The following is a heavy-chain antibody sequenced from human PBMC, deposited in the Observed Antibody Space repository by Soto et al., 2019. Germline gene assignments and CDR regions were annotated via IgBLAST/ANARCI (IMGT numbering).Heavy chain of an antibody. CDR3: AKDTAGRRYSYGSSY. CDR1: GFTFSSYA. D-gene: IGHD5-18*01. Sequence: PGGSLRLSCAASGFTFSSYAMSWVRQAPGKGLEWVSAISGSGGSTYYADSVKGRFTISRDNSKNTLYLQMNSLRAEDTAVYYCAKDTAGRRYSYGSSYWGQGTLVTVSS. V-gene: IGHV3-23*01. J-gene: IGHJ4*02. CDR2: ISGSGGST.